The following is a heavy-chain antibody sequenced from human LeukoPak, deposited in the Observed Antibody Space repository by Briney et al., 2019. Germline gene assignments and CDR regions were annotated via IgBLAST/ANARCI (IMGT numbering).Heavy chain of an antibody. D-gene: IGHD1-26*01. V-gene: IGHV3-7*04. Sequence: PGGSLRLSCAASGLTFSSYWMSWVRQAPGRGLEWVANIKRDGSEKHYVDSVKGRFTISRDNVKNSLYLQMNSLRVEDTAVYCCAREYIGSSDFDYWGQGTLVTVSS. J-gene: IGHJ4*02. CDR2: IKRDGSEK. CDR1: GLTFSSYW. CDR3: AREYIGSSDFDY.